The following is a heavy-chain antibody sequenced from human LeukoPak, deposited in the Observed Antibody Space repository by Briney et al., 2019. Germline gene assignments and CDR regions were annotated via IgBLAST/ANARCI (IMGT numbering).Heavy chain of an antibody. J-gene: IGHJ4*02. CDR1: GFTFSSNW. Sequence: PGASLRLPCAASGFTFSSNWMSWVRQAPGKGLEGVANIKQDGSEKYYVDSVKGRFTISRDNARNPLYLQLHSLRAEDTAVYYCARGTIAVAGTDYWGQGTLVTVSS. V-gene: IGHV3-7*01. CDR2: IKQDGSEK. D-gene: IGHD6-19*01. CDR3: ARGTIAVAGTDY.